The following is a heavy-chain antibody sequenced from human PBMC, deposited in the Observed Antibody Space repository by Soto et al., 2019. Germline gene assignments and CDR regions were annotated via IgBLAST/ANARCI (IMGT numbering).Heavy chain of an antibody. V-gene: IGHV3-30*18. Sequence: PGGSLRLSCAASGITLGHNAMHWVRQVPGKGLEWVAIISFDGINIYYADSVRGRFTISRDNSKNTLYLQMNSLRPEDTAMYYCVKDLNTRIGASGYFAHWGQGTQVTVSS. CDR1: GITLGHNA. D-gene: IGHD6-13*01. J-gene: IGHJ4*02. CDR3: VKDLNTRIGASGYFAH. CDR2: ISFDGINI.